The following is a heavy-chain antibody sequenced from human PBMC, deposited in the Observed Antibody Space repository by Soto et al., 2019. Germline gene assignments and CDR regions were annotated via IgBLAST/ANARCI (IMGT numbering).Heavy chain of an antibody. V-gene: IGHV3-30*18. D-gene: IGHD3-22*01. CDR2: ISYDGSNK. Sequence: GGSLRLSCAASGFTFSSYGMHWVRQAPGKGLEWVAVISYDGSNKYYADSVKGRFTISRDNSKNTLYLQMNSLRAEDTAVYYCAKDFVMIVVVHEYFQHWCQGILVNVS. CDR3: AKDFVMIVVVHEYFQH. CDR1: GFTFSSYG. J-gene: IGHJ1*01.